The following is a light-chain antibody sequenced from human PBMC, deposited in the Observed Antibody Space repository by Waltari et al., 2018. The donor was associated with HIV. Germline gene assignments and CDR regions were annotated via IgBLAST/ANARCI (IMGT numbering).Light chain of an antibody. J-gene: IGKJ2*01. CDR3: QQSYSTPYT. V-gene: IGKV1-39*01. CDR2: AAS. Sequence: DIQMNQSTSSLSASVGDRVSITGRTSQSISNYLNWYQKKIGEAPNLLIHAASSWQSGVPSRFSGSGSGTDFTLTIRNLQPEDFATYYCQQSYSTPYTFGQGTKLQIK. CDR1: QSISNY.